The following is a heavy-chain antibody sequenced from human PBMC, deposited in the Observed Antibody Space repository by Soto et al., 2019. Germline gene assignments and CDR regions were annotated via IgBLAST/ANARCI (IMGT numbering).Heavy chain of an antibody. D-gene: IGHD6-13*01. CDR3: ARYWDSSSRYWWTQGLDY. Sequence: ASVKVSCKASGYTFTNYGISWVRQAPGQGLEWMGWISAYSGNTNYAQKLQGRVTMTTDTSTSTAYMELRSLRSDAGAVYYCARYWDSSSRYWWTQGLDYCGQGTLVTDS. CDR1: GYTFTNYG. V-gene: IGHV1-18*01. CDR2: ISAYSGNT. J-gene: IGHJ4*02.